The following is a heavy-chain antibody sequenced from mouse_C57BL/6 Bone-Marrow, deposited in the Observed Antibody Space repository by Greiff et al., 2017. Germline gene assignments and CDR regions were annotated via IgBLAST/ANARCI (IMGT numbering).Heavy chain of an antibody. CDR2: IYPRSGNT. CDR1: GYTFTSYG. V-gene: IGHV1-81*01. CDR3: ARWGPRAWVAY. Sequence: QVQLQQSGAELARPGASVKLSCKASGYTFTSYGISWVKQRTGQGLEWIGEIYPRSGNTYYNEKFKGKATLTADKSSSTAYMELRSLTSEDSAVYFCARWGPRAWVAYWGQGTLVTVSA. J-gene: IGHJ3*01.